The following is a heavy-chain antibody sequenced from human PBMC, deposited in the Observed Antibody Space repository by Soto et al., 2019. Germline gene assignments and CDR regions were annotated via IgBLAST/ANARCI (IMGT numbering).Heavy chain of an antibody. D-gene: IGHD5-18*01. V-gene: IGHV4-34*01. CDR2: INHSGST. J-gene: IGHJ5*02. Sequence: NPSETLSLTCAVYGGSFSGYYWSWIRQPPGKGLEWIGEINHSGSTNYNPSLKSRVTISVDTSKNQFSLKLSSVTAADTAVYYCASRRGYSYGAFRFDPWGQGTLVTVSS. CDR1: GGSFSGYY. CDR3: ASRRGYSYGAFRFDP.